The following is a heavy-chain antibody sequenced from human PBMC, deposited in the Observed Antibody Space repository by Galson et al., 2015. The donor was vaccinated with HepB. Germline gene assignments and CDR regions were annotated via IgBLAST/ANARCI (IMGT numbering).Heavy chain of an antibody. J-gene: IGHJ4*02. CDR2: IMEDGSEK. CDR3: ARGGIGGTFDH. V-gene: IGHV3-7*01. D-gene: IGHD6-13*01. Sequence: SLRLSCAASGFTFSSFWMTWVRQAPGKGLEWVANIMEDGSEKYFVDSVKGRFTISRDNAKNSVYLQMNSLRAEDTAVYYCARGGIGGTFDHWGQGTLVTVSS. CDR1: GFTFSSFW.